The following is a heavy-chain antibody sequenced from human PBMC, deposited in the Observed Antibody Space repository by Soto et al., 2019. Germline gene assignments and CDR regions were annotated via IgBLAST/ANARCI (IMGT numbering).Heavy chain of an antibody. V-gene: IGHV3-7*03. CDR2: IKQDGSEK. CDR3: ARIHHGSHSSWHSDY. J-gene: IGHJ4*02. D-gene: IGHD6-13*01. CDR1: GFTFTNYW. Sequence: GGSLRLSCAASGFTFTNYWMSWVRQAPGKGLEWVANIKQDGSEKYYVDSVKGRFTISRDNAKNSLYLQMNSLRAEDTATYYCARIHHGSHSSWHSDYWGQGTLVTVSS.